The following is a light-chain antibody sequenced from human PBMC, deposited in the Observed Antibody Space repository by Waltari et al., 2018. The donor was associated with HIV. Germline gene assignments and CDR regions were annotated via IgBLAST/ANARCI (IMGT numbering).Light chain of an antibody. CDR2: DVS. CDR3: CSYAGSYTWV. Sequence: QSALTQPRSVSGSPGQSVTISCTGPSTDVGGYTSVSWYQQHPGKCPKLLIYDVSKRPSGVPDRFAGSKSGNTASLTISGLQAEDEADYYCCSYAGSYTWVFGGGTKLTVL. CDR1: STDVGGYTS. J-gene: IGLJ3*02. V-gene: IGLV2-11*01.